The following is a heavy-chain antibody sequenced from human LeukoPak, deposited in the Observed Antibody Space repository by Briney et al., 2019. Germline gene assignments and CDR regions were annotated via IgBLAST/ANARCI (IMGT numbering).Heavy chain of an antibody. CDR1: GYTFTGYY. Sequence: GASVKVSCKASGYTFTGYYMHWVRQAPGQGLEWMGWINPNSGGTNYAQKLQGRVTMTRDTSISTAYMGLSRLRSDDTAVYYCARNLYCSSTSCYGFDYWGQGTLVTVSS. D-gene: IGHD2-2*01. CDR2: INPNSGGT. V-gene: IGHV1-2*02. J-gene: IGHJ4*02. CDR3: ARNLYCSSTSCYGFDY.